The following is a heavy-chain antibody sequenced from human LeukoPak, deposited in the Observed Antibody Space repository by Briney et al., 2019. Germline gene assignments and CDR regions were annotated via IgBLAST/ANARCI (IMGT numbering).Heavy chain of an antibody. CDR3: AREGSATARPFVSNDY. D-gene: IGHD6-6*01. CDR2: IHTSGNS. Sequence: SETLSLTCTVSGGSISTYYWSWIRQPAGKGLEWIGRIHTSGNSDYNPSLKSRDTISVDTSKNQFSLKVRSVTAADTAVYYCAREGSATARPFVSNDYWGQGTLVTVFS. V-gene: IGHV4-4*07. CDR1: GGSISTYY. J-gene: IGHJ4*02.